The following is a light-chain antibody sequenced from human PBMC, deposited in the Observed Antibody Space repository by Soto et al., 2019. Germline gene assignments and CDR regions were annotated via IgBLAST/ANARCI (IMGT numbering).Light chain of an antibody. CDR2: DVS. J-gene: IGLJ1*01. CDR1: SSDVGGYIY. V-gene: IGLV2-14*01. Sequence: QSALTQRPSVSGSPGQSITISCTGTSSDVGGYIYVSWYQQHPGKAPKLMIFDVSDRPSGVSNRFSGSKSGNTASLTISGLQAEDEADYYCSSYRSSSTPYVFGTGTKLTVL. CDR3: SSYRSSSTPYV.